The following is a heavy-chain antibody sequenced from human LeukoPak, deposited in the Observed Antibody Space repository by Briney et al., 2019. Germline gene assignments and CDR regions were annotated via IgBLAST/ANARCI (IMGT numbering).Heavy chain of an antibody. V-gene: IGHV1-2*02. CDR3: ASTSGSYYVPDY. Sequence: AASVKVSCKASGYTFTGYYMHWVRQAPGQGLEWMGWVNPNSGGTNYAQKFQGRVTMTRDTSISTAYMELSRLRSDDTAVYYCASTSGSYYVPDYWGQGTLVTVSP. CDR2: VNPNSGGT. J-gene: IGHJ4*02. D-gene: IGHD1-26*01. CDR1: GYTFTGYY.